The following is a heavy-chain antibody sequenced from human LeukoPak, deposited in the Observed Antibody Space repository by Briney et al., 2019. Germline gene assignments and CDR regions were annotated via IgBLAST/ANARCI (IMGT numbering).Heavy chain of an antibody. Sequence: ASVKVSCKASGYTFTSYDINRVRQATGQGLEWMGWMNPNSGNTGYAQKVQGRVTMTRNTSISTAYMELSSLRSEDTAVYYCARWRYYYDSSGSKYYYMDVWGKGTTVTISS. V-gene: IGHV1-8*01. D-gene: IGHD3-22*01. CDR1: GYTFTSYD. J-gene: IGHJ6*03. CDR2: MNPNSGNT. CDR3: ARWRYYYDSSGSKYYYMDV.